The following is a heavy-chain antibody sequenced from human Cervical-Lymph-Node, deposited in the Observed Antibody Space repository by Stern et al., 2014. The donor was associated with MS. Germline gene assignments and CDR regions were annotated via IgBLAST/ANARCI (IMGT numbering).Heavy chain of an antibody. CDR1: GFTFYKYA. Sequence: MQLVESGGGVVQPGRSLRLSCAASGFTFYKYAMHWVRPAPGKGLEWVALISLDGDNEYYADSVQGRFTLSRDNSKNTLSVQMNNLRPDDTGVYYCAKGQLTSSWEAKHWFFDLWGRGTLVSVSS. J-gene: IGHJ2*01. V-gene: IGHV3-30*18. D-gene: IGHD6-13*01. CDR2: ISLDGDNE. CDR3: AKGQLTSSWEAKHWFFDL.